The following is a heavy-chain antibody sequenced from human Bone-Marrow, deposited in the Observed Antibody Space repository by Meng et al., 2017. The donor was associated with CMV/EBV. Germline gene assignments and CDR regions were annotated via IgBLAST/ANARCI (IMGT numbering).Heavy chain of an antibody. V-gene: IGHV4-31*03. CDR1: GGSISSGGYY. CDR2: IYYSGST. Sequence: LRLSCTVSGGSISSGGYYWSWIRQHPGKGLEWIGYIYYSGSTYYNPSLKSRVIISIDTSKNQFSLKLSSVTAADTAVYYCARALSRGRAFDIWGQGTRVTGSS. D-gene: IGHD2-15*01. J-gene: IGHJ3*02. CDR3: ARALSRGRAFDI.